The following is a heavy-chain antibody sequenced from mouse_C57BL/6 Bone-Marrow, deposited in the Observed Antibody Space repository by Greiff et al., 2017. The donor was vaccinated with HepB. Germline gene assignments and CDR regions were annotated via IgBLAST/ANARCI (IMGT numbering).Heavy chain of an antibody. CDR3: VKMSATRAMDY. V-gene: IGHV1-69*01. Sequence: VQLQQPGAELVMPGASVKLSCKASGYTFTSYWMHWVKQRPGQGLEWIGEIDPSDSYTNYNQKFKGKSTLTVDKSSSTAYMQLSSLTSEDSAVYYGVKMSATRAMDYWGQGTSVTVSS. J-gene: IGHJ4*01. CDR1: GYTFTSYW. D-gene: IGHD6-1*01. CDR2: IDPSDSYT.